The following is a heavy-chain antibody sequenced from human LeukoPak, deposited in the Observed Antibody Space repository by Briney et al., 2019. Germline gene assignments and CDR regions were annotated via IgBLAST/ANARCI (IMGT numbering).Heavy chain of an antibody. D-gene: IGHD6-19*01. V-gene: IGHV1-18*01. J-gene: IGHJ6*02. CDR3: ARDLPGAAVEGTTRGMDV. CDR2: ISAYNGNT. Sequence: ASVKVSCKAPGYIFTSRGITWVRQAPGQGLEWMGWISAYNGNTNYAQIVQGRVTVTRDTSTSTAYMELRSLRSDDTAVYFCARDLPGAAVEGTTRGMDVWGQGTTVTVSS. CDR1: GYIFTSRG.